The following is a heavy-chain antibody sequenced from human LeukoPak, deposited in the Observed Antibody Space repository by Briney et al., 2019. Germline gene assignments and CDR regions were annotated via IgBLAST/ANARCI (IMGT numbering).Heavy chain of an antibody. V-gene: IGHV3-23*01. D-gene: IGHD4-17*01. Sequence: PGRSLRLSCAASGFTFSSYGMSWVRQAPGKGLEWVSAISGSGGSTYYADSVKGRFTISRDNSKNTLYLQMNSLRAEDTAVYYCAKDLFPHYGDPYYYYYYYMDVWGKGTTVTISS. CDR1: GFTFSSYG. J-gene: IGHJ6*03. CDR3: AKDLFPHYGDPYYYYYYYMDV. CDR2: ISGSGGST.